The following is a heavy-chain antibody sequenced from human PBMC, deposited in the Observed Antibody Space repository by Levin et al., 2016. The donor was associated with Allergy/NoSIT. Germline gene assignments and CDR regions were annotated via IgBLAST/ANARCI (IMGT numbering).Heavy chain of an antibody. Sequence: GESLKISCAASGFTFSSYSMNWVRQAPGKGLEWVSYISSSSSTIYYADSVKGRFTISRDNAKNSLYLQMNSLRAEDTAVYYCARDGVVGAILSGMDVWGQGTTVTVSS. CDR3: ARDGVVGAILSGMDV. CDR1: GFTFSSYS. CDR2: ISSSSSTI. J-gene: IGHJ6*02. V-gene: IGHV3-48*01. D-gene: IGHD1-26*01.